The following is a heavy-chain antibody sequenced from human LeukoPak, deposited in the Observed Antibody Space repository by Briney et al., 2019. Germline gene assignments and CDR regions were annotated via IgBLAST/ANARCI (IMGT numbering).Heavy chain of an antibody. CDR3: ARDLLRLSGYYYEGAFDI. V-gene: IGHV4-39*07. Sequence: SETLSLTCTVSGGSISSSSYYWGWIRQPPGKGLEWIGSIYHSGSTYYNPSLKSRVTISVDTSKNQFSLKLSSVTAADTAVYYCARDLLRLSGYYYEGAFDIWGQGTMVTVSS. D-gene: IGHD3-22*01. CDR1: GGSISSSSYY. J-gene: IGHJ3*02. CDR2: IYHSGST.